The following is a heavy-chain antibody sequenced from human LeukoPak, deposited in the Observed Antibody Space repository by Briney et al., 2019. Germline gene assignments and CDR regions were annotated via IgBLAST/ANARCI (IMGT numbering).Heavy chain of an antibody. CDR3: AKSAGSDYYDSSGYYDEGAFDI. CDR1: GFTFSSYA. Sequence: PGGSLRLSCAASGFTFSSYAMSWVRQAPGKGLEWVSAISGSGGSTYYADSVKGRFTISRDNSKNTLYLQMNSLRAEDTAVYYCAKSAGSDYYDSSGYYDEGAFDIWGQGTMVTVSS. V-gene: IGHV3-23*01. J-gene: IGHJ3*02. D-gene: IGHD3-22*01. CDR2: ISGSGGST.